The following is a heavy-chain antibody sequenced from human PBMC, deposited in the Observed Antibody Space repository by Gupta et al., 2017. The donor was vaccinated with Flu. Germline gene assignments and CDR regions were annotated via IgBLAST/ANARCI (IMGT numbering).Heavy chain of an antibody. CDR2: IKFNGDT. CDR3: ARGDVNIYNWNDVRYNL. J-gene: IGHJ1*01. CDR1: RDSSNAYR. Sequence: QVQMDQWGAGLLRPSETLSFTCAVARDSSNAYRWVWVRHSPGKGLEWIGEIKFNGDTNISPSVRGRVTLSIDTSKIHVGLKLDSVTAADTAVDYCARGDVNIYNWNDVRYNLWGQGTQVTVSS. D-gene: IGHD1-20*01. V-gene: IGHV4-34*01.